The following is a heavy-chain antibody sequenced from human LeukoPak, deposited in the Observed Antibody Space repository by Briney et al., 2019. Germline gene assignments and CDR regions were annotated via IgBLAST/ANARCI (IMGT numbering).Heavy chain of an antibody. CDR2: ISNSGST. CDR3: AREAGASSFRPSDC. V-gene: IGHV4-4*07. Sequence: PSETLSLTCTVSGGSISNYYWSWIRQPAGKGLEWIGRISNSGSTNYNLVHKSRVTMSVDTSKNQFSVRLSSVTAADTAMYYCAREAGASSFRPSDCWGQGVLVSVSS. J-gene: IGHJ4*02. CDR1: GGSISNYY. D-gene: IGHD1-26*01.